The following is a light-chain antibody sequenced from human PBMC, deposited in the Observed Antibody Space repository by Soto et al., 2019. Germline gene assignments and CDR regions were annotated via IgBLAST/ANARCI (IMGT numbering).Light chain of an antibody. CDR3: QQYNNWPVT. Sequence: EIVMTQSPATLSVSPGERATLSCRASQSVSSNLAWYQQKPGQAPRLLIYGASTRATGIPARFSGSGSGTDFTLTISSMQSEDVAVYYCQQYNNWPVTFGGGTKVEIK. J-gene: IGKJ4*01. CDR1: QSVSSN. V-gene: IGKV3-15*01. CDR2: GAS.